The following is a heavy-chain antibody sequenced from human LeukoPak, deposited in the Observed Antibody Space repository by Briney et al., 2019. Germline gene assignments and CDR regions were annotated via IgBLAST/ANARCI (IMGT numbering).Heavy chain of an antibody. J-gene: IGHJ4*02. CDR2: ISGSGGST. CDR1: GFSFSSYA. V-gene: IGHV3-23*01. CDR3: ATSGLSRFGF. Sequence: GGSLRLSCAASGFSFSSYAMSWVRQAPGKGLEWVSTISGSGGSTYYADSVKGRFTISRDNSKNTLYLQMNSLRAGDTAVYYCATSGLSRFGFWGQGTLVTVSS. D-gene: IGHD2/OR15-2a*01.